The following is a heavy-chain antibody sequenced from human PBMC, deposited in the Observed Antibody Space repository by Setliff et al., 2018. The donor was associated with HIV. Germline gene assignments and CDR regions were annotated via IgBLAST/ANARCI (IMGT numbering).Heavy chain of an antibody. Sequence: PGGSLRLSCAASGFTFSSYSMNWVRQAPGKGLEWVSYISSSSSYTHYADSVKGRFTISRDNVKNSVYLQMNSLRAEDTAVYYCARGEPSILVVPAAFFDCWGQGTLVTVS. CDR2: ISSSSSYT. V-gene: IGHV3-21*01. CDR3: ARGEPSILVVPAAFFDC. J-gene: IGHJ4*02. CDR1: GFTFSSYS. D-gene: IGHD2-2*01.